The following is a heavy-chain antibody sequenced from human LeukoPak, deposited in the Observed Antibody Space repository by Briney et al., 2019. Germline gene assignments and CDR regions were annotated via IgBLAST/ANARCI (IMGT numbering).Heavy chain of an antibody. CDR1: GYTLTELS. CDR2: FDPEDGET. J-gene: IGHJ6*02. CDR3: ARGEDLGVAMDYYYGLDV. D-gene: IGHD2-8*01. V-gene: IGHV1-24*01. Sequence: ASVKVSCKVSGYTLTELSMHWVRQAPGKGLEWMGGFDPEDGETIYAQKFQGRVTMTEDTSTDTAYMELSGLRSDDTAVYYCARGEDLGVAMDYYYGLDVWGQGTTVTVSS.